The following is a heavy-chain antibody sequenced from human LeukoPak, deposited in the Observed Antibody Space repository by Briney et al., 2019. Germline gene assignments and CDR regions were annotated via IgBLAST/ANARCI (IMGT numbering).Heavy chain of an antibody. J-gene: IGHJ4*02. CDR1: GGSLSGYY. V-gene: IGHV4-59*01. CDR3: ARYYSSGYTYYFDS. Sequence: SETLSLTCTVSGGSLSGYYWSWLRQSPGKGLGWIGYIHYSGNTIYNPSLKSRVTISVDTSNNQFSLNLRSVTAADTAVYYCARYYSSGYTYYFDSWGQGTLVTVSS. D-gene: IGHD3-22*01. CDR2: IHYSGNT.